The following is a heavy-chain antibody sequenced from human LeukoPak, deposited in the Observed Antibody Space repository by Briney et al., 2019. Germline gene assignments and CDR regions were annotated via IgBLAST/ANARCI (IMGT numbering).Heavy chain of an antibody. V-gene: IGHV3-23*01. CDR1: GFTFSSYA. CDR2: ISGSGGST. CDR3: ANYPPMRSQIVDPDAFDI. Sequence: GGSLRLSCAASGFTFSSYAMSWVRQAPGKGLEWVSAISGSGGSTYYADSVKGRFTISRDNSKNTLYLQMNSLRAEDTAVYYCANYPPMRSQIVDPDAFDIWGQGTMVTVSS. J-gene: IGHJ3*02. D-gene: IGHD3-22*01.